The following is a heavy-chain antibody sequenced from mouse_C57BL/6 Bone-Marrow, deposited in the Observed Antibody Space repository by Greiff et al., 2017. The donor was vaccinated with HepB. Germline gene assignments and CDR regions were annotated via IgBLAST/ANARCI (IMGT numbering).Heavy chain of an antibody. Sequence: EVMLVESGGGLVKPGGSLKLSCAASGFTFSDYGMHWVRQAPEKGLEWVAYISSGSSTNYYSETVKVRFTISRDNAKNTMFLQMTSLRSEDTAMYYCARPYYYGSSLDYWGQGTSVTVSS. CDR1: GFTFSDYG. V-gene: IGHV5-17*01. CDR3: ARPYYYGSSLDY. D-gene: IGHD1-1*01. CDR2: ISSGSSTN. J-gene: IGHJ4*01.